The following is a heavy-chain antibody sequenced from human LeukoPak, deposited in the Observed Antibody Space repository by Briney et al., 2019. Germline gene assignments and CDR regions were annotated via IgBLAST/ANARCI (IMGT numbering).Heavy chain of an antibody. CDR1: GFTVSSNY. CDR3: ARAVGDYDFWSGYTPYYFDY. Sequence: GGSLRLSCAASGFTVSSNYMSWVRQAPGKGLEWVSVIYSGGNTYYADSVKGRFTISRHNSKNTLYLQMNSLRAEDTAVYYCARAVGDYDFWSGYTPYYFDYWGQGTLVTVSS. V-gene: IGHV3-53*04. CDR2: IYSGGNT. J-gene: IGHJ4*02. D-gene: IGHD3-3*01.